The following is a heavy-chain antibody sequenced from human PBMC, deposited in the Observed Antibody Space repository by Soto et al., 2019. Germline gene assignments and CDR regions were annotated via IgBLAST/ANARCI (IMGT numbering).Heavy chain of an antibody. D-gene: IGHD1-7*01. Sequence: GGSLRLSCAASGFTFSDYYMSWIRQAPGKGLEWVSYISSSSSYTNYADSVKGRFTISRDNAKNSLYLQMNSLRAEDTAVYYCARGKIGFRGITGTTRAFDIWGQGTMVTVSS. CDR2: ISSSSSYT. V-gene: IGHV3-11*06. CDR3: ARGKIGFRGITGTTRAFDI. J-gene: IGHJ3*02. CDR1: GFTFSDYY.